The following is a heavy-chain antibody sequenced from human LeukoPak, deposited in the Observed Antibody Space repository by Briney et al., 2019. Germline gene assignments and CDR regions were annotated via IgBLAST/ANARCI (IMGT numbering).Heavy chain of an antibody. J-gene: IGHJ4*02. V-gene: IGHV3-21*01. CDR1: GFTFSSYS. CDR3: ARKGADDYDFWSGYYFFDN. CDR2: ISSSSSYI. Sequence: GGSLRLSCAASGFTFSSYSMNWVRQAPGKGLEWVSSISSSSSYIYYADSVKGRFTISRDNAKNSLYLQMNSLRAEDTAVYYCARKGADDYDFWSGYYFFDNWGQGTLVTVSS. D-gene: IGHD3-3*01.